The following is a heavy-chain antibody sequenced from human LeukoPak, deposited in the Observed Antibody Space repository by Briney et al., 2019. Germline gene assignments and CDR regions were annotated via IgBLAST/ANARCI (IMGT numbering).Heavy chain of an antibody. J-gene: IGHJ4*02. CDR1: GGTFSSYA. V-gene: IGHV1-69*04. CDR3: ARALRDLGYCSSTSSYFHEVIVY. D-gene: IGHD2-2*01. CDR2: IIPILGIA. Sequence: SVKVSCKASGGTFSSYAISWVRQAPGQGLEWMGRIIPILGIANYAQKFQGRVTITADKSTSTAYMELSSLRSEDTAVYYCARALRDLGYCSSTSSYFHEVIVYWGQGTLVTVSS.